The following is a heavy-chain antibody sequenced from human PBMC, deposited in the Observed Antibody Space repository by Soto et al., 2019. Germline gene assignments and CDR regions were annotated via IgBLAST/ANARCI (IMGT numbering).Heavy chain of an antibody. D-gene: IGHD3-16*01. V-gene: IGHV4-4*02. CDR1: GGPITTTIW. J-gene: IGHJ6*02. Sequence: QVQLQESGPGLVKPSETLSLTCTVSGGPITTTIWWAWVRLPPGKGLEWIGELHHDGTTSYNPSLESRITMSLDKSNNHFSLKLTSVTAADTAIYYCATQTISYTWGVWGRGTTVTVSS. CDR3: ATQTISYTWGV. CDR2: LHHDGTT.